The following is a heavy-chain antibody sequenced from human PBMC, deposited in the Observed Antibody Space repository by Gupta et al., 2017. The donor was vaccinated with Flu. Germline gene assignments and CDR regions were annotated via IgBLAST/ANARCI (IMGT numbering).Heavy chain of an antibody. V-gene: IGHV3-74*01. CDR2: INSDGSST. D-gene: IGHD3-9*01. CDR1: GFTFSSYW. CDR3: AREEVVTSYYNSYCYYYGMDV. Sequence: EVQLVESGGGLVQPGGSLRLSCAASGFTFSSYWMHWVRQAPGKGLVWVSRINSDGSSTSYADSVKGRFTISRDNAKNTLYLQMNSLRAEDTAVYYCAREEVVTSYYNSYCYYYGMDVWGQGTTVTVSS. J-gene: IGHJ6*02.